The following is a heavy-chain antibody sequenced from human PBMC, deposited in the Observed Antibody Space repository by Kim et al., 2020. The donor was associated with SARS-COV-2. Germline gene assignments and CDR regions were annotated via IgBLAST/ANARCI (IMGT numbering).Heavy chain of an antibody. CDR2: ISSSSSYI. Sequence: GGSLRLSCAASGFTFSSYSMNWVRQAPGKGLEWVSSISSSSSYIYYADSVKGRFTISRDNAKNSLYLQVNSLGAEDTAVYYCAGDLGGAVVVAATSHDYGVDVWGQGTAVTVS. V-gene: IGHV3-21*01. D-gene: IGHD2-15*01. CDR1: GFTFSSYS. J-gene: IGHJ6*02. CDR3: AGDLGGAVVVAATSHDYGVDV.